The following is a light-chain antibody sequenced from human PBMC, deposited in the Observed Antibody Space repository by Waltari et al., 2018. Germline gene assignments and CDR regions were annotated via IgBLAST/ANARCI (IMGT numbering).Light chain of an antibody. Sequence: SYELTQPPSVSVSPGQTASITCPGDKLGDKYACWYQQKPGQSPVLVIYQDSKRPAGIPERFSGYNSGNTATLTISGTQAMDEADYYCQAWDSSTAEFGGGTKLTVL. J-gene: IGLJ2*01. CDR3: QAWDSSTAE. V-gene: IGLV3-1*01. CDR1: KLGDKY. CDR2: QDS.